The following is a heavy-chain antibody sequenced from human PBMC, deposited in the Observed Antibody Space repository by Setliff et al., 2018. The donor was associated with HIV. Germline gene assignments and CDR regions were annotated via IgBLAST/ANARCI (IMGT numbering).Heavy chain of an antibody. CDR1: GYTFSNYC. J-gene: IGHJ4*02. V-gene: IGHV5-51*01. Sequence: GESLKISCKDSGYTFSNYCIAWVRQMPGKGLEWMGIVWPDDSDTRYSPSFQGQVTTSADKTTNTAYLQWSSLKASDTAMYFCARLLDNSGGWPFDYWGQGTLVTVSS. D-gene: IGHD6-19*01. CDR3: ARLLDNSGGWPFDY. CDR2: VWPDDSDT.